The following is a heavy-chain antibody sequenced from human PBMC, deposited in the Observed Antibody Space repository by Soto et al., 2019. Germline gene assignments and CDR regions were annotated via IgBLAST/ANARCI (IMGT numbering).Heavy chain of an antibody. Sequence: GGSLRLSCAASGFTFSSYSMNWVRQAPGKGLEWVSYISSSSGTIYYADSVKGRFTISRDNAKNSLYLQMNSLRDEDTAVYYCARGVLSITIFGVVLSDMYNWFDPWGQGTLVTVSS. CDR2: ISSSSGTI. D-gene: IGHD3-3*01. CDR1: GFTFSSYS. CDR3: ARGVLSITIFGVVLSDMYNWFDP. J-gene: IGHJ5*02. V-gene: IGHV3-48*02.